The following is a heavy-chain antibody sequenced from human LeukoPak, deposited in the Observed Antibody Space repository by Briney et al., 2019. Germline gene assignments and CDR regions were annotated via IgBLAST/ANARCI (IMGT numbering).Heavy chain of an antibody. J-gene: IGHJ6*02. CDR1: GYSFSSHW. D-gene: IGHD4-17*01. CDR3: ARHLFQDYGPMDV. CDR2: IYPGDSET. V-gene: IGHV5-51*01. Sequence: GESLKISCKGYGYSFSSHWIGWVRQMPGKGLEWMGIIYPGDSETEYSPSFEGQVAISADKSIKTAFLQWSSLKASDTATYYCARHLFQDYGPMDVWGQGTTVTVFS.